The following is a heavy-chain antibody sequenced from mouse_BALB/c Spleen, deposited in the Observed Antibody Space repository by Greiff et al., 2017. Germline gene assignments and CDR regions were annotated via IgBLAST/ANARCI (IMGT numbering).Heavy chain of an antibody. J-gene: IGHJ4*01. CDR1: GFTFSSYG. CDR3: ARDRGDY. D-gene: IGHD3-3*01. V-gene: IGHV5-6-3*01. CDR2: INSNGGST. Sequence: EVQRVESGGGLVQPGGSLKLSCAASGFTFSSYGMSWVRQTPDKRLELVATINSNGGSTYYPDSVKGRFTISRDNAKNTLYLQMSSLKSEDTAMYYCARDRGDYWGQGTSVTVSS.